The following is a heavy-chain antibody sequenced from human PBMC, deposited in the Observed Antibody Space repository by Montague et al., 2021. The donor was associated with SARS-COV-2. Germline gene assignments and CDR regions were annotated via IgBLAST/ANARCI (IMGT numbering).Heavy chain of an antibody. D-gene: IGHD3-9*01. J-gene: IGHJ6*02. CDR1: GFSVSSSY. Sequence: SLRLSCAASGFSVSSSYMTWVRQAPGKGLEWVSVIYSGGNTDYAASVKGRFTISRDNSKNTLYLQMNSLRVEDTAVYYCARHNVVGYDILTGYYPIYGMDVRGQGTTVTVSS. CDR2: IYSGGNT. CDR3: ARHNVVGYDILTGYYPIYGMDV. V-gene: IGHV3-66*02.